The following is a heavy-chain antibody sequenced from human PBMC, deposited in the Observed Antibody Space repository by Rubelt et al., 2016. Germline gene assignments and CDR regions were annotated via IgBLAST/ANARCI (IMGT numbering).Heavy chain of an antibody. D-gene: IGHD3-22*01. Sequence: QVQLVQSGAEVKKPGASVKVSCKASGFTFTDYYLHWVRQAPGQGLEWMGMINSGGGSTSYAQKFQGRVTMTRDTSTNTVYMELISLRSEDTAMYYCARDYYDSRLDYWGQGTLVTVSS. CDR2: INSGGGST. CDR1: GFTFTDYY. J-gene: IGHJ4*01. CDR3: ARDYYDSRLDY. V-gene: IGHV1-46*01.